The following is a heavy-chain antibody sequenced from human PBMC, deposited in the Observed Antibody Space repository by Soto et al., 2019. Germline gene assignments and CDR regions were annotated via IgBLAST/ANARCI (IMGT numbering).Heavy chain of an antibody. D-gene: IGHD2-21*01. Sequence: ETLSLTCTVSGGSISSSSYYWGWIRQPPGKGLEWIGNIYYSGSTYYNPSLKSRVTISVDTSKNQFSLKLSSVTAADTAVYYCARLGAYYQSLDPWGPGTLVTVSS. V-gene: IGHV4-39*01. CDR3: ARLGAYYQSLDP. J-gene: IGHJ5*02. CDR1: GGSISSSSYY. CDR2: IYYSGST.